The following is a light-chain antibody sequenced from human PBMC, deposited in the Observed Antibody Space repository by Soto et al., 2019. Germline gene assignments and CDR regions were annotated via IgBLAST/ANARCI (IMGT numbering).Light chain of an antibody. CDR3: QQYNSYSIT. CDR2: VAS. V-gene: IGKV1-39*01. Sequence: DIQMTQSPSSLSASVVDRVTITCRASQSISRYLNWYQQKPGKAPNLLIYVASSLQSEVPSRFSGSGSGTDFTLTISSLQPDDFATYYCQQYNSYSITFGQGTRLEIK. CDR1: QSISRY. J-gene: IGKJ5*01.